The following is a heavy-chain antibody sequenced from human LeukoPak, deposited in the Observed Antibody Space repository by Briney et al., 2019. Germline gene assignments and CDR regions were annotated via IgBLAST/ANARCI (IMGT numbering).Heavy chain of an antibody. V-gene: IGHV4-34*01. CDR3: AGGYSYAGDY. CDR1: GGSFSGYY. J-gene: IGHJ4*02. CDR2: INHSGST. D-gene: IGHD5-18*01. Sequence: SETLSLTCAVYGGSFSGYYWSWIRQPPGKGLEWIGEINHSGSTNYNPSLKSRVTISVDTSKYQFSLKLSSVTAADTAVYYCAGGYSYAGDYWGQGTLVTVSS.